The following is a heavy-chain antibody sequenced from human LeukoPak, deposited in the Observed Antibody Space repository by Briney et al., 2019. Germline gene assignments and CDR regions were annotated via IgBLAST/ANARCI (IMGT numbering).Heavy chain of an antibody. Sequence: PGGSLRLSCAASGFTFSSYAMSWVRQAPGKGLEWVSAISGSGGSTYYADSVKGRFTISRDNSKNTLYLQMNSLRAEDTAVYYCARSERVYGDRPLDYWGQGTLVTVSS. D-gene: IGHD4-17*01. V-gene: IGHV3-23*01. CDR2: ISGSGGST. CDR1: GFTFSSYA. J-gene: IGHJ4*02. CDR3: ARSERVYGDRPLDY.